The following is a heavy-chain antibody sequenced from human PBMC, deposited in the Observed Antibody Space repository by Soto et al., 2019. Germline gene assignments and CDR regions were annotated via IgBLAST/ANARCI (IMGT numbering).Heavy chain of an antibody. J-gene: IGHJ4*02. CDR2: ISGSGDSA. CDR3: AKKRGTTLVTTRSLDC. CDR1: GFTFSSYA. V-gene: IGHV3-23*01. Sequence: GGSLRLSCAASGFTFSSYAMSWVRQAPGKGLEWVSGISGSGDSAYYAGSVKGRFTISRDNSKNTLFLQMNSLRAEDTAIYYCAKKRGTTLVTTRSLDCWGQGALVTVSS. D-gene: IGHD4-17*01.